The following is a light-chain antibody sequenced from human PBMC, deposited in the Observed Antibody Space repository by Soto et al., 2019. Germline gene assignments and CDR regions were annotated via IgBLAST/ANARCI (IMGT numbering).Light chain of an antibody. CDR3: QQHNSYPHT. J-gene: IGKJ4*01. Sequence: DIQMTHSPSSLSASVGDRVTITCRASQSISNDLGWYQQKPGKAPKRLIYAASSLQSGVPSRFSGSGSGTEFTLTISSLQPEDFATYYCQQHNSYPHTFGGGTKVDIK. CDR2: AAS. CDR1: QSISND. V-gene: IGKV1-17*01.